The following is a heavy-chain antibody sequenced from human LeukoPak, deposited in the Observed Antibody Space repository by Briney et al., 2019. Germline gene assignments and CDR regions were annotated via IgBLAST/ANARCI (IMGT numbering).Heavy chain of an antibody. CDR3: ASSRNSAWHNFDY. CDR1: GFSVSSNY. V-gene: IGHV3-30*03. CDR2: VSYDGSNK. Sequence: GGSLRLSCAASGFSVSSNYMRWVRQAPGKGLEWVAVVSYDGSNKYYADSVKGRFTISRDNSKNTLYVQMNSLRGEDTAVYYCASSRNSAWHNFDYWGQGTLVIVSS. D-gene: IGHD6-19*01. J-gene: IGHJ4*02.